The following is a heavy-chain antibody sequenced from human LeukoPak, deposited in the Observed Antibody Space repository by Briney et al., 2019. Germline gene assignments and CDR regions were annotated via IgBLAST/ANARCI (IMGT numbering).Heavy chain of an antibody. Sequence: GGSLRLSCAASGFTFSSYAMTWVRQAPGKGLEWVSAISSSGDNTYYADSVKGRFTISRDDSKNTLYLQMNSLRAEDTAVYYCAKDYGSGSYYWHYWGQGTLVTVSS. CDR3: AKDYGSGSYYWHY. CDR2: ISSSGDNT. V-gene: IGHV3-23*01. J-gene: IGHJ4*02. D-gene: IGHD3-10*01. CDR1: GFTFSSYA.